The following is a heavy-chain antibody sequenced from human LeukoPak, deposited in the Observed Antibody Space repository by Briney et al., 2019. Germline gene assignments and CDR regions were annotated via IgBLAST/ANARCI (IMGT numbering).Heavy chain of an antibody. V-gene: IGHV1-2*02. CDR1: GYTFTSYG. D-gene: IGHD2-2*02. J-gene: IGHJ3*02. Sequence: ASVKVSCKGSGYTFTSYGFIWVRQAPGQGLEWMGWINPNSGGTNYAQKFQGRVTMTRDTSISTAYMELSRLRSDDTAVYYCARYCSSTSCYTDYAFDIWGQGTMVTASS. CDR2: INPNSGGT. CDR3: ARYCSSTSCYTDYAFDI.